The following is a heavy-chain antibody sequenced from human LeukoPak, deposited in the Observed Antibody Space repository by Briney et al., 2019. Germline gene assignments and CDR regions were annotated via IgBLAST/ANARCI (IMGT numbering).Heavy chain of an antibody. CDR2: IGGSGGST. CDR1: GFTFSSYA. CDR3: AKCPDHGGNSGWFDP. V-gene: IGHV3-23*01. J-gene: IGHJ5*02. D-gene: IGHD4-23*01. Sequence: GGSLRLSCAASGFTFSSYAMSWVRQAPGKGLEWVSTIGGSGGSTYYTDSVKGRYTISRDNSKNTLYLQMNSLRAEDTAVYYCAKCPDHGGNSGWFDPWGQGTLVTVSS.